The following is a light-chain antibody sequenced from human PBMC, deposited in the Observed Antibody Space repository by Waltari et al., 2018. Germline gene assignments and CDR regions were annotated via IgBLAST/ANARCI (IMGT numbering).Light chain of an antibody. J-gene: IGLJ3*02. V-gene: IGLV3-25*03. CDR3: QSSDSSGSYVL. CDR2: KAS. Sequence: SYGLTQAPSVSVSPGQTARITCSGDTLPKEYAYWYQQKPGQAPLLVIYKASERPSGIPERFSGSRAGTTVALTINGVQAEDEAEYYCQSSDSSGSYVLFGGGTKLTVL. CDR1: TLPKEY.